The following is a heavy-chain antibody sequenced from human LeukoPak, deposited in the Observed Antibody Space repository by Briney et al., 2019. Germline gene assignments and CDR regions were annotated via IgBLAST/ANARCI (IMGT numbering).Heavy chain of an antibody. Sequence: GGSLRLSCEGSGFSFSSYWMTWVRQCPGKGPEWVANIKQDESERYTVDSVKGRFTISRDNAKNSVYLQMNSLRAEDTALYYCATAENTAMVKRDYYYYYYYMDVWGKGTTVTVSS. CDR3: ATAENTAMVKRDYYYYYYYMDV. D-gene: IGHD5-18*01. V-gene: IGHV3-7*01. J-gene: IGHJ6*03. CDR2: IKQDESER. CDR1: GFSFSSYW.